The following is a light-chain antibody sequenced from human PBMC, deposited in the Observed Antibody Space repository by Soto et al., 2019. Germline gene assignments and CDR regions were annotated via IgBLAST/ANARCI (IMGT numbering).Light chain of an antibody. CDR2: GAS. J-gene: IGKJ5*01. Sequence: EIGLTQSPGTLSLSPGERATLSCRASQSVSNNYLAWYQQKPGQATRLLIYGASNRDTGIPDRFSGSGSGTDFTLNISRLEPEDFAVYYCQQYGSPPITFGQGTRLEIK. CDR1: QSVSNNY. CDR3: QQYGSPPIT. V-gene: IGKV3-20*01.